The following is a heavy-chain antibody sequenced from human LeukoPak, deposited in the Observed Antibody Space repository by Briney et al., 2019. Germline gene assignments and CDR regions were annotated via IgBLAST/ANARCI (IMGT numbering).Heavy chain of an antibody. Sequence: ASVKVSCKASGGSFNTFAITWVRQAPGQGLEWMGGIIPMFGAARYAQQWQGRVTITTDESTSTAYMELSSLRSDDTAVYYCARDGREEDIVVVPCDYWGQGTLVTVSS. CDR2: IIPMFGAA. CDR1: GGSFNTFA. V-gene: IGHV1-69*05. J-gene: IGHJ4*02. CDR3: ARDGREEDIVVVPCDY. D-gene: IGHD2-2*01.